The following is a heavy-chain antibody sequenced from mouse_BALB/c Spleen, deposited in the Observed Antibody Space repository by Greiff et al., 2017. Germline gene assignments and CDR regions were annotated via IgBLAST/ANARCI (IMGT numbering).Heavy chain of an antibody. CDR1: GFTFSSYA. CDR3: ARDITTVVATPYYAMDY. D-gene: IGHD1-1*01. CDR2: ISSGGST. Sequence: EVQLVESGGGLVKPGGSLKLSCAASGFTFSSYAMSWVRQTPEKRLEWVASISSGGSTYYPDSVKGRFTISRDNARNILYLQMSSLRSEDTAMYYCARDITTVVATPYYAMDYWGQGTSVTVSS. V-gene: IGHV5-6-5*01. J-gene: IGHJ4*01.